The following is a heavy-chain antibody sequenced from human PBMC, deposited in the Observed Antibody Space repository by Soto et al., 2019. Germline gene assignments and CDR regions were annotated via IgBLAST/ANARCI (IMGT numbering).Heavy chain of an antibody. V-gene: IGHV4-61*01. CDR2: IYYSGST. Sequence: QVQLQESGPGLVKPSETLSLTCTVSGGSVSSGSYYWSWSRQPPGKGLEWVGYIYYSGSTNYNPSLQSRVTISVDTSKNQFSLKRSSVTAADTAVYYCARLCRGVSGMAVWGQGTTVTGSS. D-gene: IGHD3-10*01. CDR3: ARLCRGVSGMAV. CDR1: GGSVSSGSYY. J-gene: IGHJ6*02.